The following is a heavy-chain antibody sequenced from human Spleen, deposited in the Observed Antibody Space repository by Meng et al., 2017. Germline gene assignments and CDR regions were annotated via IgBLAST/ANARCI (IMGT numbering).Heavy chain of an antibody. J-gene: IGHJ4*02. CDR2: TYYSGNT. CDR3: ARGGGFDY. D-gene: IGHD3-16*01. CDR1: GGSISSGDNY. V-gene: IGHV4-30-4*01. Sequence: QLQLQESGPGLVKPSQTLSLTCPVSGGSISSGDNYWSWIRQPPGKGLEWIGYTYYSGNTYYNPSLKSRVAMSVDTSKNQFYLRLSSVTAADTAVYYFARGGGFDYWGQGTLVTVSS.